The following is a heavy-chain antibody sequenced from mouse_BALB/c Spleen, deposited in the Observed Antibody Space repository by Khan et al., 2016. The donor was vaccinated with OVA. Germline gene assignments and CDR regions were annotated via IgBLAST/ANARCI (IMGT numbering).Heavy chain of an antibody. D-gene: IGHD2-10*02. CDR1: GYTFSSYY. CDR3: TRSGYANPFAY. V-gene: IGHV1S81*02. J-gene: IGHJ3*01. CDR2: INPSNGGT. Sequence: QVQLQQSGAELVKPGASVKLSCKASGYTFSSYYMYWVKQRPGQGLEWIGGINPSNGGTNFNEKFKTQATLTVDKSSTTAYMHLSSLTSEDAAVYYCTRSGYANPFAYWGQGTLVTVSA.